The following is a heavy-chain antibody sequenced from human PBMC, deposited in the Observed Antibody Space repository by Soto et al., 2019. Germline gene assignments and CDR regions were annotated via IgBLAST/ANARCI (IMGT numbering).Heavy chain of an antibody. CDR2: VSRSGYTT. V-gene: IGHV3-23*01. J-gene: IGHJ4*02. CDR1: GFTFSSYD. Sequence: GSLRLSCAASGFTFSSYDMTWVRQAPGKGLEWVSTVSRSGYTTHYAASVKGRFAISRDNSRNTLYLQMNSLRAEDTAVYYCAKDQSLADWGQGILVTVSS. CDR3: AKDQSLAD.